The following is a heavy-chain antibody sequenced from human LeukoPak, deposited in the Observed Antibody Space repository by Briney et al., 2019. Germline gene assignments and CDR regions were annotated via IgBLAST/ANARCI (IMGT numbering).Heavy chain of an antibody. CDR1: GLTFSSYA. Sequence: PGGSLRLSCAASGLTFSSYAMHWVRQAPGKGLEWVAVISYDGSNKYYADSVKGRFTISRDNSKNTLYLQMNSLRAEDTAVYYCATRGYSSSWHFDYWGQGTLVTVSS. V-gene: IGHV3-30*04. CDR2: ISYDGSNK. J-gene: IGHJ4*02. CDR3: ATRGYSSSWHFDY. D-gene: IGHD6-13*01.